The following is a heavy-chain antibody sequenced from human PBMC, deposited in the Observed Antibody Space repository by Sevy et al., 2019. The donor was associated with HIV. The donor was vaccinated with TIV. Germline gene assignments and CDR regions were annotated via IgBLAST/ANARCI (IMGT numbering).Heavy chain of an antibody. J-gene: IGHJ5*02. CDR2: IWNDGSNQ. CDR3: ARAPGYCTSTNCYDWFDP. D-gene: IGHD2-2*01. Sequence: GGSLRLSCAASGFTFSSYGMHWVRQAPGKGLEWEAVIWNDGSNQYYADSVESRFTVSRDNSTNTLYLQMNSLRAEDTAVYYCARAPGYCTSTNCYDWFDPWGHGTLVTVSS. CDR1: GFTFSSYG. V-gene: IGHV3-33*01.